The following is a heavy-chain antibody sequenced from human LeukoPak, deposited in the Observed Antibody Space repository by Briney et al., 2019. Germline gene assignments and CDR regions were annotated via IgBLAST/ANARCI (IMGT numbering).Heavy chain of an antibody. J-gene: IGHJ4*02. D-gene: IGHD6-19*01. CDR2: ISGSGGST. CDR1: GFTFSSYA. CDR3: AKGGPPEQWLVPLPFAY. Sequence: GGSLRLSCAASGFTFSSYAMSWVRQAPGKRLEWVSAISGSGGSTYYTDSVKGRFTISRDNSKNTLYLQMNSLRAEDTAVYYCAKGGPPEQWLVPLPFAYWGQGTLVTVSS. V-gene: IGHV3-23*01.